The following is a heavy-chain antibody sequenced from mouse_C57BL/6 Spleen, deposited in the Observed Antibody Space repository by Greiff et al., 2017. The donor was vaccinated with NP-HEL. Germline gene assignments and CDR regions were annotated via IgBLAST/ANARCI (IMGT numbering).Heavy chain of an antibody. D-gene: IGHD1-1*01. J-gene: IGHJ4*01. CDR1: GFTFSSYT. V-gene: IGHV5-9*01. CDR3: ARLNYYGSSLYYYAMDY. CDR2: ISGGGGNT. Sequence: EVKLMESGGGLVKPGGSLKLSCAASGFTFSSYTMSWVRQTPEKRLEWVATISGGGGNTYYPDSVKGRFTISRDNAKNTLYLQMSSLRSEDTALYYCARLNYYGSSLYYYAMDYWGQGTSVTVSS.